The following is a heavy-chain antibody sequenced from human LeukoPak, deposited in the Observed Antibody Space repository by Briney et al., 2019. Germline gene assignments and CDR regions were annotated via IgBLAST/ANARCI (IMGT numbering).Heavy chain of an antibody. J-gene: IGHJ2*01. Sequence: GGTLRLSCAASGFTFSSYGMSWVRQAPGKGLEWVSAISGSGGSTYYADPVKGRFTISRDNSKNTLYLQMNSLRAEDTAVYYCAKIAVIRPPHCGGDCYSRDWYFDLWGRGTLVTVSS. V-gene: IGHV3-23*01. CDR3: AKIAVIRPPHCGGDCYSRDWYFDL. D-gene: IGHD2-21*02. CDR2: ISGSGGST. CDR1: GFTFSSYG.